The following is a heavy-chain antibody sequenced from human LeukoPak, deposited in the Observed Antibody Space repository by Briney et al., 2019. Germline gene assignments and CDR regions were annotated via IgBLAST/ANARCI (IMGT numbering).Heavy chain of an antibody. CDR2: INPKSGAT. Sequence: ASVKVSCKASGYTFNGHYMHWVRQAPGQGLEWMGWINPKSGATTYSEKFQDRVTMTRDTSISTAYMELSRLTTDDTAVYYCARKDYDSSGAEGDYWGQGTLVTVSS. D-gene: IGHD3-22*01. CDR1: GYTFNGHY. V-gene: IGHV1-2*02. CDR3: ARKDYDSSGAEGDY. J-gene: IGHJ4*02.